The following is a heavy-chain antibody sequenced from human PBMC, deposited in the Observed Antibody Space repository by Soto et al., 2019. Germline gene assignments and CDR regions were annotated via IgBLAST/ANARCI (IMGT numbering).Heavy chain of an antibody. CDR1: GYTFTSYG. CDR2: ISAYNGNT. D-gene: IGHD3-10*01. J-gene: IGHJ4*02. CDR3: ARAPMVWGVIITSPFDY. Sequence: ASVKVSCKASGYTFTSYGISWVRQAPGQGLEWMGWISAYNGNTNYAQKLQGRVTMTTDTSTSTAYMELRSLRSDDTAVYYCARAPMVWGVIITSPFDYWGQGTLVTVSS. V-gene: IGHV1-18*01.